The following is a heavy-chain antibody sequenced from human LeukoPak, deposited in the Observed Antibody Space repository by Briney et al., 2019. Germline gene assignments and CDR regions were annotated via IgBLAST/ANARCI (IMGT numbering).Heavy chain of an antibody. Sequence: GGSLRLSCAASGFTFSSYSMNWVRQAPGKGLEWVSSISSSSSYIYYADSVKGRFTVSRDNAKNSLYLQMNSLRAEDTVVYYCARDLPGRDYYFDYWGQGTLVTVSS. CDR2: ISSSSSYI. V-gene: IGHV3-21*01. J-gene: IGHJ4*02. D-gene: IGHD3-10*01. CDR3: ARDLPGRDYYFDY. CDR1: GFTFSSYS.